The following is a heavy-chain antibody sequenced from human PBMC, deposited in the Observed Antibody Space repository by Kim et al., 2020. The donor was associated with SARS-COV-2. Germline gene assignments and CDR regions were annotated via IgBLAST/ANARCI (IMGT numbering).Heavy chain of an antibody. J-gene: IGHJ4*02. Sequence: GGSLRLSCAASGFTFSSYGMHWVRQAPGKGLEWVAVISYDGSNKYYADSVKGRFTISRDNSKNTLYLQMNSLRAEDTAVYYCARDGLGSSGYYYGFLPLLVYWGQGTLVTVSS. D-gene: IGHD3-22*01. V-gene: IGHV3-33*05. CDR1: GFTFSSYG. CDR2: ISYDGSNK. CDR3: ARDGLGSSGYYYGFLPLLVY.